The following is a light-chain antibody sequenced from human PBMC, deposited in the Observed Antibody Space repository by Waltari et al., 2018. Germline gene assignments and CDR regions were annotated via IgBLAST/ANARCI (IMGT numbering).Light chain of an antibody. Sequence: DIQMTQSPSTLSASVGARVTTICRASQGISIWLAWYQQRPGKGPKLLIYKTSILESGVPSRFSGSGSGTEFTLTTSSLQPDDFATYYCQHYDAVSDSFGQGTKLEIK. J-gene: IGKJ2*03. CDR3: QHYDAVSDS. CDR1: QGISIW. V-gene: IGKV1-5*03. CDR2: KTS.